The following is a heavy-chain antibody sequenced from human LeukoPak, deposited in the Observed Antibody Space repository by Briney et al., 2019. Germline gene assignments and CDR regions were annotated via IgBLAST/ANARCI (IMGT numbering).Heavy chain of an antibody. CDR2: IYSGGST. CDR3: ARDVVGPNRWVHGMDV. D-gene: IGHD3/OR15-3a*01. J-gene: IGHJ6*02. V-gene: IGHV3-53*01. Sequence: PGGSLRLSCAASGFTVSSNYMTWVRQAPGKGLGWVSVIYSGGSTYYADSVKGRFTISRDNSKNTLYLQINSLRAEDTAVYYCARDVVGPNRWVHGMDVWGQGTTVTVSS. CDR1: GFTVSSNY.